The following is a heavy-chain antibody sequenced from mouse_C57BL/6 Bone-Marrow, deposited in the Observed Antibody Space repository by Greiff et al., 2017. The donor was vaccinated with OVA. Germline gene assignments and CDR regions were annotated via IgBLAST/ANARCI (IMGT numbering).Heavy chain of an antibody. CDR1: GFTFSDFY. CDR3: ARDAEGSSNDWYFDV. Sequence: EVKLVESGGGLVQSGRSLRLSCATSGFTFSDFYMEWVRQAPGKGLEWIAASRNKANDYTTEYSASVKGRFIVSRDTSQSILYLQMNALKAEDTAIYYGARDAEGSSNDWYFDVWGTGTTVTVSS. CDR2: SRNKANDYTT. V-gene: IGHV7-1*01. D-gene: IGHD1-1*01. J-gene: IGHJ1*03.